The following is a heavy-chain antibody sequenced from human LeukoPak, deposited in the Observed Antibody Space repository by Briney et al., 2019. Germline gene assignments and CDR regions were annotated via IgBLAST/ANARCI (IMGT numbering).Heavy chain of an antibody. Sequence: ASVKVSCKASGYTFTGYYMHWVRQAPGQGLEWMGWINPNSGGTNYAQKFQGRVTMTRDTSISTAYMELSRLRSDDTAVYYCARGITMVRGASRAFFDYWGQGTLVTVSS. J-gene: IGHJ4*02. CDR1: GYTFTGYY. V-gene: IGHV1-2*02. CDR3: ARGITMVRGASRAFFDY. D-gene: IGHD3-10*01. CDR2: INPNSGGT.